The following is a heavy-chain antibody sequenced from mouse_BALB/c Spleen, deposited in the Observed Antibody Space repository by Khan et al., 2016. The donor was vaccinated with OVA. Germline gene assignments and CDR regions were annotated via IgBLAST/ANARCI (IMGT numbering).Heavy chain of an antibody. V-gene: IGHV3-2*02. Sequence: VQLKESGPGLVKPSQSLSLTCTVTGYSITSDFAWNWVRQFPGNKLEWMGYISFSGSTSYGPSLKSRLSITRDTSKNQFFLQLSSVTTEDTATSCCSESVYYAYAYAMDYWGQGTSVTVSS. CDR1: GYSITSDFA. D-gene: IGHD2-2*01. CDR2: ISFSGST. CDR3: SESVYYAYAYAMDY. J-gene: IGHJ4*01.